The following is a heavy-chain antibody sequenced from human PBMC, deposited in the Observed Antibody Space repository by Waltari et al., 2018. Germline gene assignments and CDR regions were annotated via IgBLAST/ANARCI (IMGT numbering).Heavy chain of an antibody. J-gene: IGHJ6*02. D-gene: IGHD6-6*01. CDR1: GGSFRNYY. Sequence: QVQLQESGPGLVAPSETLSLTCPFSGGSFRNYYWSWLRHPPEKGLEWIGYIYYSGSTTYNPSLDSRVTISVDTSTNQFSLRLTSVTAADAAVYYCATGPTSSYYYYGLDVWGHGTSVTVSS. CDR2: IYYSGST. V-gene: IGHV4-59*01. CDR3: ATGPTSSYYYYGLDV.